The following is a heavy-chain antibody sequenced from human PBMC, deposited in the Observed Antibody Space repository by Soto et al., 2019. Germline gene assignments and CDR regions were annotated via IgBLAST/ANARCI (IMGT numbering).Heavy chain of an antibody. D-gene: IGHD4-17*01. CDR2: INSDGSST. Sequence: EAHLVESGGGLVQPGGSLRLSCAASGFTFSNYWIHWVRQAPGKGLVWVSRINSDGSSTNYADSVNGRFTISRDNAKNTVYLQMNSLRAEDTAMFYCASSARGSYGDYSWGQGTLVTVSP. J-gene: IGHJ4*02. V-gene: IGHV3-74*01. CDR1: GFTFSNYW. CDR3: ASSARGSYGDYS.